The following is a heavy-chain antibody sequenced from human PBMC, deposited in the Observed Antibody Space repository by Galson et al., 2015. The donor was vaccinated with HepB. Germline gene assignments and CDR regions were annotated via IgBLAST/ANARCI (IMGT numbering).Heavy chain of an antibody. CDR1: GYSISSSNW. CDR3: ASGLRFLEWS. J-gene: IGHJ5*02. CDR2: IYYSGST. V-gene: IGHV4-28*01. D-gene: IGHD3-3*01. Sequence: SETLSLTCAVSGYSISSSNWWSWIRQPPGKGLEWIGYIYYSGSTYYNPSLKSRVTMSVDTSKNQFSLKLSSVTAVDTAVYYCASGLRFLEWSWGQGTLVTVSS.